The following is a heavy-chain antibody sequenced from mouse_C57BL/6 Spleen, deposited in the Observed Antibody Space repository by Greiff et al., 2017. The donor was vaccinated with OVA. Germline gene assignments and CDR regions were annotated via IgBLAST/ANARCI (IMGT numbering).Heavy chain of an antibody. J-gene: IGHJ3*01. D-gene: IGHD2-13*01. CDR1: GYTFTSYW. CDR3: ARLTSSFAY. V-gene: IGHV1-69*01. Sequence: QVQLQQPGAELVMPGASVKLSCKASGYTFTSYWMHWVKQRPGQGLEWIGEIDPSDSYTNYNQKFKGKSTLTVDKSSSTAYMQLSSLTSEDSAVYYCARLTSSFAYWGQGTLVTVSA. CDR2: IDPSDSYT.